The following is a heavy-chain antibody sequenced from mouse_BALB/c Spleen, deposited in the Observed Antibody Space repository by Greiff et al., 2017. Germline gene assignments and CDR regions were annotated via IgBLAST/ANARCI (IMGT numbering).Heavy chain of an antibody. CDR1: GFSLTSYG. CDR3: ARKLRDRMDY. D-gene: IGHD1-1*01. J-gene: IGHJ4*01. V-gene: IGHV2-2*02. Sequence: VQLQQSGSGLVQPSQSLSITCTVSGFSLTSYGVHWVRQSPGTGLEWLGVLWSGGSTDYNAAFISRLSISKDNTKSQVFFKMNSLQANDTTIYYCARKLRDRMDYWGQGTSIAVTS. CDR2: LWSGGST.